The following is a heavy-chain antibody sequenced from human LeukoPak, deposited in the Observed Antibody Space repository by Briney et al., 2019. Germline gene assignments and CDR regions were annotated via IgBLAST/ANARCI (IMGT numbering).Heavy chain of an antibody. CDR2: INPRRGST. J-gene: IGHJ4*02. D-gene: IGHD6-13*01. V-gene: IGHV1-46*01. CDR3: TREGAAEAKNFDY. CDR1: GYTFTNYL. Sequence: VASVTVSCKTSGYTFTNYLIHWVRQAPGLGHEWMGIINPRRGSTRYAQKFQDRVVVTRDTSTSTVYMELSSLRSDDTAVYYCTREGAAEAKNFDYWGQGTLVTVSS.